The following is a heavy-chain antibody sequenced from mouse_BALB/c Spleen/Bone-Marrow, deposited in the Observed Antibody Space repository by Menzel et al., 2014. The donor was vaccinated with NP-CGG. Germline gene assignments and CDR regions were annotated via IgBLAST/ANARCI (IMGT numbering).Heavy chain of an antibody. CDR2: INPDSSTI. Sequence: EVKLVESGGGLVQPGGSLKLSCAASGFDFSRFWMSWVRQAPGKGLEWIGEINPDSSTINYTPSLKDKFIISRDNAKNTLYLQMSKVRSEDTALYYCARLNYYGNFFVWDATTTATVSS. CDR3: ARLNYYGNFFV. D-gene: IGHD1-1*01. J-gene: IGHJ1*01. V-gene: IGHV4-1*02. CDR1: GFDFSRFW.